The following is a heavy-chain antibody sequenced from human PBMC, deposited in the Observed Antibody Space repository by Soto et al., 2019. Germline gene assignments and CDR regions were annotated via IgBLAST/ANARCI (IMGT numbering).Heavy chain of an antibody. J-gene: IGHJ6*02. CDR2: IDPSDSYT. Sequence: EVQLVQSGAEVKKPGESLRISCKGSGYSFTSYWISWVRQMPGKGLEWMGTIDPSDSYTNYSPSFQGHVTMSADKSISTAYRQWRSLKASDTAMYYCARHPAIAVAGAVYGMDVWGQGTTVTVSS. CDR1: GYSFTSYW. CDR3: ARHPAIAVAGAVYGMDV. V-gene: IGHV5-10-1*01. D-gene: IGHD6-19*01.